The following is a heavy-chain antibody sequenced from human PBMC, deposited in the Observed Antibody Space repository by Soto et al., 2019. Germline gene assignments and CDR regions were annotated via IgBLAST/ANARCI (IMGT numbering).Heavy chain of an antibody. V-gene: IGHV3-33*01. J-gene: IGHJ4*02. D-gene: IGHD3-16*01. CDR2: IWYDGSNK. CDR1: GFTFSSYG. CDR3: AREGYDYIWGSFDY. Sequence: QVQLVESGGGVVQPGRSLRLSCAASGFTFSSYGMHWVRQAPGKGLEWVAVIWYDGSNKYYADSVKGRFTITRDNSKNTLYLQMNSLRAEDTAVYYCAREGYDYIWGSFDYWGQGTLVTVSS.